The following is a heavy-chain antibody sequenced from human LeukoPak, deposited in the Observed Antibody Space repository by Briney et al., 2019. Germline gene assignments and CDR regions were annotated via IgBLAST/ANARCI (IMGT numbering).Heavy chain of an antibody. D-gene: IGHD2-2*01. CDR3: ARVRVVPAASFDP. Sequence: GASVKVSRQASGYTFTSYGISWARQAPGQGLEWMGWISAYNGNTNYAQKLQGRVTMTTDTSTSTAYMELRSLRSDDTAVYYCARVRVVPAASFDPWGQGTLVTVSS. J-gene: IGHJ5*02. CDR1: GYTFTSYG. V-gene: IGHV1-18*01. CDR2: ISAYNGNT.